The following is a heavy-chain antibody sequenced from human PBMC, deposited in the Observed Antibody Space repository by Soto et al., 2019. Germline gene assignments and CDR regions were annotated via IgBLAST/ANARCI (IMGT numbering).Heavy chain of an antibody. V-gene: IGHV3-30-3*01. J-gene: IGHJ6*02. CDR2: LSYDGSNK. CDR1: GFTFSSNA. D-gene: IGHD2-2*01. Sequence: SLRLSCAASGFTFSSNAMHWVRQAPGKGLEWVAVLSYDGSNKYYADSVKGRFTISRDNSKNTLYLQMNSLRAEDTAVYYCAKDVIVVVPAAMRYYYYGMDVWGQGTTVTVSS. CDR3: AKDVIVVVPAAMRYYYYGMDV.